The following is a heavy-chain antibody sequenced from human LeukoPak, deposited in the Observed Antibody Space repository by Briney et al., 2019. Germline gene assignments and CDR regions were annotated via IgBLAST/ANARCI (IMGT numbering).Heavy chain of an antibody. D-gene: IGHD2-21*01. CDR2: ISDSGNT. CDR3: AKAPVTTCRGAYCYPFDY. J-gene: IGHJ4*02. Sequence: GSLRLSCAASGFTLSSYAMSWVRLAPGKGLEWVSAISDSGNTYHADSVKGRFTISRDSSKNTLFLQMNRLRPEDAAVYYCAKAPVTTCRGAYCYPFDYWGQGTLVTVSS. CDR1: GFTLSSYA. V-gene: IGHV3-23*01.